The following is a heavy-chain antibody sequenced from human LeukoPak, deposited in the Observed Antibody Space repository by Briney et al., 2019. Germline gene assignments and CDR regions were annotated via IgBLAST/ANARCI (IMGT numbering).Heavy chain of an antibody. J-gene: IGHJ4*02. CDR3: ARPYGVSAFGGVIGDSHFDY. D-gene: IGHD3-16*02. Sequence: ASVNLSRKSSSYTFPSYGISWVRQAPAQGLEWVGWISAYNGNTNYAQKLQGRVTMTTDTSTSTAYMELSSLRSEDTAVYSCARPYGVSAFGGVIGDSHFDYWGQGTLVTVSS. CDR1: SYTFPSYG. V-gene: IGHV1-18*01. CDR2: ISAYNGNT.